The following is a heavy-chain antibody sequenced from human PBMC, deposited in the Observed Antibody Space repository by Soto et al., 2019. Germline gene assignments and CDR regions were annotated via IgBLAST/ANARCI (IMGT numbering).Heavy chain of an antibody. Sequence: QVQLQESGPGLVKPSGTLSLTCAVSGGSITSSNWWSWVRQPPGKGLEWIGEIHHSGSTDYNPSPKSRVHILVDKSKNQFSLTLTSVTAADTAVYYCARTDYSGSGNLNWFDPWGQGTLVTVSS. CDR3: ARTDYSGSGNLNWFDP. V-gene: IGHV4-4*02. CDR1: GGSITSSNW. D-gene: IGHD3-10*01. J-gene: IGHJ5*02. CDR2: IHHSGST.